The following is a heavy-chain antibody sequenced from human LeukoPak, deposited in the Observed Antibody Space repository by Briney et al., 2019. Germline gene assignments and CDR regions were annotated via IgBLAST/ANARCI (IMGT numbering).Heavy chain of an antibody. V-gene: IGHV1-8*01. D-gene: IGHD3-22*01. CDR3: ARMSYYDSSGDNWFDP. CDR2: MNPNSGNT. J-gene: IGHJ5*02. CDR1: GYTFTSYD. Sequence: ASVKVSCKASGYTFTSYDINWVRQATGQGLECMGWMNPNSGNTGYAQKFQGRVTMTRDTSISTAYMELSSLRSEDTAVYHCARMSYYDSSGDNWFDPWGQGTLVTVSS.